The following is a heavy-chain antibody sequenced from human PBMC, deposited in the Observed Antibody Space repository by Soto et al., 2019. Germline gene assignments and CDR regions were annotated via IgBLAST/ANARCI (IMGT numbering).Heavy chain of an antibody. CDR3: ARGIPYYYDSRSGDAFDI. CDR2: IWHDGSTE. V-gene: IGHV3-33*01. J-gene: IGHJ3*02. CDR1: GFTFSSYS. Sequence: QVQLVESGGGVVQPGRSLRLSCAASGFTFSSYSMHWVRQAPGKGLEWVAVIWHDGSTEHYAESVKGRFNISRDNSKNTLYLQMNSLRAEDTAVYYCARGIPYYYDSRSGDAFDIWAQGTTVIVSS. D-gene: IGHD3-22*01.